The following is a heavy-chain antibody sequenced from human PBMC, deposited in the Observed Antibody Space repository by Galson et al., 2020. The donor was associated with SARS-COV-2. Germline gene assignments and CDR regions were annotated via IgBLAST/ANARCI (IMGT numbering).Heavy chain of an antibody. J-gene: IGHJ4*02. Sequence: GESLKISCEASGLTFSTYDMYWVRQATGKRLEWVSVIGIAGAADTHYSGSVKGRFTISRENAKNSMYLQMNSLTAGDSGVYYCVARRGGDNVGDYGGQGTLVTVSS. CDR1: GLTFSTYD. CDR2: IGIAGAADT. V-gene: IGHV3-13*04. CDR3: VARRGGDNVGDY. D-gene: IGHD4-17*01.